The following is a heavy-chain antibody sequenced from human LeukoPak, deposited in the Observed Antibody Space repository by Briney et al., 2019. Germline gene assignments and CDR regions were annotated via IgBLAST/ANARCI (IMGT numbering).Heavy chain of an antibody. CDR1: GFSFRSYA. CDR2: ISHDESKK. J-gene: IGHJ6*02. V-gene: IGHV3-30*09. D-gene: IGHD4-11*01. Sequence: GRSLRLSCAASGFSFRSYAMHWVRQAPGKGLEWVAMISHDESKKEYADSVEGRFASSRDNYKNTLYLHMNSLRAEDTAVYYCVSLPYCSRISCSDYFYGTDVWGQGTTVIVSS. CDR3: VSLPYCSRISCSDYFYGTDV.